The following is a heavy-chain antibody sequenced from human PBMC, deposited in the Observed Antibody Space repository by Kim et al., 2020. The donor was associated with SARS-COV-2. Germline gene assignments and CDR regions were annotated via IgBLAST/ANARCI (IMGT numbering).Heavy chain of an antibody. J-gene: IGHJ4*02. CDR3: ARGEYYDSSGYRFDY. CDR2: INHSGST. V-gene: IGHV4-34*01. Sequence: SETLSLTCAVYGGSFSGYYWSWIRQPPGKGLEWIGEINHSGSTNYNPSLKSRVTISVDTSKNQFSLKLSSVTAADTAVYYCARGEYYDSSGYRFDYWGQG. D-gene: IGHD3-22*01. CDR1: GGSFSGYY.